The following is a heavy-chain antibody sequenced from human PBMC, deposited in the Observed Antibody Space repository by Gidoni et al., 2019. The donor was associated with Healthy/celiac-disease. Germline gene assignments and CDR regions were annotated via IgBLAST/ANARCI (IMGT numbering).Heavy chain of an antibody. V-gene: IGHV2-26*01. CDR1: GFSLRNARMA. CDR3: ARMRPSPSIAAAPFDP. J-gene: IGHJ5*02. CDR2: IFSNDEK. Sequence: QVTLKESGPVLVKPTETLTLPCTVSGFSLRNARMAVSWIRQPPGKALEWLAHIFSNDEKSDSTSLKSRLTISKDTSKSQVVLTMTNMDPVDTATYYCARMRPSPSIAAAPFDPWGQGTLVTVSS. D-gene: IGHD6-13*01.